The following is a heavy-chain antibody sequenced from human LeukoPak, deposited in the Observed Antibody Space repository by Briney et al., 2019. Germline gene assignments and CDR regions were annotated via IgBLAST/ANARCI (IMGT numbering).Heavy chain of an antibody. CDR1: GFTFSSYA. CDR2: ISYDGSNK. CDR3: ARALGSSILWWNTIENAFDI. V-gene: IGHV3-30*04. Sequence: PGGSLRLSCAASGFTFSSYAMHWVRQAPGKGLEWVAVISYDGSNKYYADSVKGRFTISRDNSKNTLYLQMNSLRAEDTAVYYCARALGSSILWWNTIENAFDIWGQGTMVTVSS. D-gene: IGHD2-21*01. J-gene: IGHJ3*02.